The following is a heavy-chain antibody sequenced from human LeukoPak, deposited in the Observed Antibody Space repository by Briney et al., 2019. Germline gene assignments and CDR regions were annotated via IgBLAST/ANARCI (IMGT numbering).Heavy chain of an antibody. CDR3: TTDYGDYEGAFDI. V-gene: IGHV3-15*01. D-gene: IGHD4-17*01. Sequence: KPGGSLRLSCAASGFTFSNAWMSWVRQAPGKGLEWVGRIKSKTDGGTTDYAAPVKGRFTISRDDSKNTLYLQMNSLKTEDTAVYYCTTDYGDYEGAFDIWGQGTMVTVSS. CDR1: GFTFSNAW. J-gene: IGHJ3*02. CDR2: IKSKTDGGTT.